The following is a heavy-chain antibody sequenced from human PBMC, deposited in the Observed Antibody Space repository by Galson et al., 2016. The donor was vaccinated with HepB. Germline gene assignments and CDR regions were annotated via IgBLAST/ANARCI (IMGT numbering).Heavy chain of an antibody. J-gene: IGHJ2*01. CDR1: GGSISSGAYY. Sequence: TLSLTCTVSGGSISSGAYYWSWIRQPAGRGLEWIGRVYSSGSTNYNPSLKTRVTISITTSKNQFSLRLSFVTAADTAVYYCARQEQLSSRHRYFDVWGRGTLLTVSS. V-gene: IGHV4-61*02. CDR3: ARQEQLSSRHRYFDV. D-gene: IGHD1/OR15-1a*01. CDR2: VYSSGST.